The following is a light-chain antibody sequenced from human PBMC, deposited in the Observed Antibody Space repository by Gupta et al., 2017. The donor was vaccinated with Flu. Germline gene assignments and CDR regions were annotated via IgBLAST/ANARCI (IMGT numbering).Light chain of an antibody. V-gene: IGKV1-39*01. CDR1: QAIGTY. J-gene: IGKJ4*01. CDR2: AAS. Sequence: IQMTQSPSSLSASVGDRLTITCRASQAIGTYLNWYQHKSGKAPELLIFAASHLRAGVPSRFSGDGSGTDFTLTISSLQPEDFATYYCQQSDNAPLSFGGGTKVDIK. CDR3: QQSDNAPLS.